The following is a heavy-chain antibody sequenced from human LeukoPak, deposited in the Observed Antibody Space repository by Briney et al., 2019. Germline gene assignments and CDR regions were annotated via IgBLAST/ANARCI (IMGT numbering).Heavy chain of an antibody. CDR3: ARHDVVSNWFDP. V-gene: IGHV4-59*08. J-gene: IGHJ5*02. CDR2: IYYSGST. CDR1: GGSINSYY. Sequence: SETLSLTCSVSGGSINSYYWSWIRQPPGKGLEWIGYIYYSGSTNYNPSLQSRVTISVDRSKNQFSLKLSSVTAADTAVYYCARHDVVSNWFDPWGQGTLVTVSS. D-gene: IGHD2-15*01.